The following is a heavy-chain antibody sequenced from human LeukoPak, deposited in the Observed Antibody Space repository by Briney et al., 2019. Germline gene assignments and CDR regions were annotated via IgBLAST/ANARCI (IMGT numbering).Heavy chain of an antibody. V-gene: IGHV3-23*01. CDR3: AKDLKGRRVLSHYYDSSGYNYVAGY. CDR2: ISGSGGST. J-gene: IGHJ4*02. CDR1: GFTFSSYA. Sequence: GGSLRLSCDASGFTFSSYAMSWVRQAPGKGLEWVSSISGSGGSTYYADSVKGRFIISRDNSKNTLYLQMNSLRAEDTAVYYCAKDLKGRRVLSHYYDSSGYNYVAGYWGQGTLVTVSS. D-gene: IGHD3-22*01.